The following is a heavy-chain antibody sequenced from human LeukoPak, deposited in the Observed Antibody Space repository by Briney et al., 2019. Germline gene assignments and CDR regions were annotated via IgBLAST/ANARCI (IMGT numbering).Heavy chain of an antibody. CDR1: GGSFSGYY. CDR2: INHSGST. Sequence: SETLSLTCAVYGGSFSGYYWSWIRQPPGKGLEWIGEINHSGSTNYNPSLKSRVTISVDTSKNQFSLKLSSVTAADTAVYYCARQRDIVVVVAAGYNWFDPWGQGTLVTVSS. CDR3: ARQRDIVVVVAAGYNWFDP. V-gene: IGHV4-34*01. J-gene: IGHJ5*02. D-gene: IGHD2-15*01.